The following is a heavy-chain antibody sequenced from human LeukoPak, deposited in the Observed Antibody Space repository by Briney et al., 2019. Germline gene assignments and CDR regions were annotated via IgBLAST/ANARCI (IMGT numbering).Heavy chain of an antibody. Sequence: PSETLSLTCTVYGGSFSDYSWSWIRQPPGRGPQWIGNIDYSGSTYYNPSLKSRVTILMDTSRNQFSLKLTSLTAADTAVYYCARVPYGDYVDYWGQGNLVTVSS. CDR2: IDYSGST. CDR1: GGSFSDYS. D-gene: IGHD4-17*01. CDR3: ARVPYGDYVDY. V-gene: IGHV4-34*09. J-gene: IGHJ4*02.